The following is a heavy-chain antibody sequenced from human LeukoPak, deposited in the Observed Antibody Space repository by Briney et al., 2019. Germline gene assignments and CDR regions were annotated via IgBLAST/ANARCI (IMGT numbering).Heavy chain of an antibody. D-gene: IGHD3-22*01. CDR2: ISAYNGNT. CDR1: GYTFTSYG. CDR3: ARPRSYYYDSSGDVGGFDY. Sequence: ASVKVSCKASGYTFTSYGISWVRQAPGQGLEWMGWISAYNGNTNYAQKLQGRVTMTTDTSTSTAYMELRSLRSDDTAVYYCARPRSYYYDSSGDVGGFDYWGQGTLVTVSS. V-gene: IGHV1-18*01. J-gene: IGHJ4*02.